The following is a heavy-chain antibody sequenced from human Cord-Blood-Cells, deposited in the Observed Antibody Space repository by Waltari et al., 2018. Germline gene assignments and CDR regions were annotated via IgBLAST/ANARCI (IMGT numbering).Heavy chain of an antibody. Sequence: QVQLVESGGGVVQPGRSLRLSCAAYGFTFSSAAMHWVPQAPGKGLEWVAVISYDGSNKYYADSVKGRFTISRDNSKNTLYLQMNSLRAEDTAVYYCARGRVIPHFDYWGQGTLVTVSS. CDR2: ISYDGSNK. J-gene: IGHJ4*02. CDR3: ARGRVIPHFDY. D-gene: IGHD3-10*01. V-gene: IGHV3-30-3*01. CDR1: GFTFSSAA.